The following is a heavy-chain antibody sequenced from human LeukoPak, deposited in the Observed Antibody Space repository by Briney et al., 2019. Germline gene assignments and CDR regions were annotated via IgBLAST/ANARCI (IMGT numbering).Heavy chain of an antibody. D-gene: IGHD2-2*02. CDR2: INAGNGNT. V-gene: IGHV1-3*01. Sequence: ASVKVSCKASGYTFTSYTMHWVRQAPGQKLEWMGWINAGNGNTKYSQKFQGRVTITRDTSASTAYMELSRLRSDDTAVYYCARDRYCSSTSCYTLWNYWGQGTLVTVSS. CDR1: GYTFTSYT. J-gene: IGHJ4*02. CDR3: ARDRYCSSTSCYTLWNY.